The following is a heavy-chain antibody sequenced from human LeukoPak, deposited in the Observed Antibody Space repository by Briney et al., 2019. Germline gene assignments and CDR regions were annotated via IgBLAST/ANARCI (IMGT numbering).Heavy chain of an antibody. CDR1: GGSISSYY. D-gene: IGHD2-2*01. CDR3: VRQEYCSSTSCGDQNWFDR. J-gene: IGHJ5*02. V-gene: IGHV4-4*09. CDR2: IYTSGST. Sequence: SETLSLTCTVSGGSISSYYWSWILQPPGKGLEWIGYIYTSGSTNYNPSLKSRVTTSLETSKNKFSLNLSCLTSADTDVYYCVRQEYCSSTSCGDQNWFDRWGQGTLVTVSS.